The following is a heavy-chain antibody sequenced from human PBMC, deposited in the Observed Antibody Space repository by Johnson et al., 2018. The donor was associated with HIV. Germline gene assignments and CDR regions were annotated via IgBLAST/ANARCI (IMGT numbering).Heavy chain of an antibody. CDR1: GFTFSSYA. V-gene: IGHV3-72*01. D-gene: IGHD3-16*01. CDR3: ATDHPTAPLFIMNAFDI. Sequence: EVQLVESGGGLVQPGGSLRPSGAAPGFTFSSYAMHWVRQAPGKGLEYVSAISRNKANSNTTEYAASVKGRFTIPRDDSKDTLYLQMNSLKIEDTAVYYCATDHPTAPLFIMNAFDIWGQGTMVTVSS. J-gene: IGHJ3*02. CDR2: SRNKANSNTT.